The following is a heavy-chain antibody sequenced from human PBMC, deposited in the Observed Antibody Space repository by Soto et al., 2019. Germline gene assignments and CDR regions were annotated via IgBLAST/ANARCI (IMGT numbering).Heavy chain of an antibody. Sequence: TLSLTCTVSGGSVSNDNFYWSWIRQPPGKGLEWIGYVHSSGITNYNPSLKRRVTISVDTSRNQFSLRLSSVTAAGTAVYYCARGLTMGQLPSHFDHWGQGTLVTVSS. CDR2: VHSSGIT. D-gene: IGHD3-16*01. CDR1: GGSVSNDNFY. J-gene: IGHJ5*02. CDR3: ARGLTMGQLPSHFDH. V-gene: IGHV4-61*01.